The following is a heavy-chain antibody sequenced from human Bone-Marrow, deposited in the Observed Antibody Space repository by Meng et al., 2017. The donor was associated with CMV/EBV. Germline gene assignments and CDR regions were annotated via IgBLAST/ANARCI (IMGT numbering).Heavy chain of an antibody. CDR1: GYTFTSYD. CDR2: MTPRNDNT. J-gene: IGHJ6*02. CDR3: ARGAFGGGSYWDYYYYGMDV. D-gene: IGHD1-26*01. V-gene: IGHV1-8*01. Sequence: ASVKVSCKASGYTFTSYDINWVRQATGQGLEWMGWMTPRNDNTDYAQKFQGRVTMTRDTSINTAYMELSSLRSEDTAVYYCARGAFGGGSYWDYYYYGMDVWGQGTTVTVSS.